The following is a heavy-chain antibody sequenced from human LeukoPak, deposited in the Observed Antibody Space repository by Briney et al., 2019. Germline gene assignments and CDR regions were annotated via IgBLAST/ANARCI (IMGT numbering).Heavy chain of an antibody. Sequence: GGSLRLSCAASGFTFSDYYMSWIRQAPGKGLEWVSCISSSGSTIYYADSVKGRFTISRDNAKNSLYLQMNSLRAEDTAVYYCAKEFDDIVVVVAASDYFDYWGQGTLVTVSS. J-gene: IGHJ4*02. CDR3: AKEFDDIVVVVAASDYFDY. V-gene: IGHV3-11*01. CDR2: ISSSGSTI. CDR1: GFTFSDYY. D-gene: IGHD2-15*01.